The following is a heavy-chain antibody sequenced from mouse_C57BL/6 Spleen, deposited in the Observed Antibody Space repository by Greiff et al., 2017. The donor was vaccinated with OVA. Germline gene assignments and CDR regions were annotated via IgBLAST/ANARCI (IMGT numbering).Heavy chain of an antibody. J-gene: IGHJ4*01. CDR2: IYPGSGST. CDR3: ARSREDYAMDY. V-gene: IGHV1-55*01. Sequence: QVQLQQPGAELVKPGASVQMSCKASGYTFTSYWITWVKQRPGQGLEWIGDIYPGSGSTNYNEKFKSKATLTVDTSSSTAYMQLSSLTSEDSAVYYCARSREDYAMDYWGQGTSVTVSS. CDR1: GYTFTSYW.